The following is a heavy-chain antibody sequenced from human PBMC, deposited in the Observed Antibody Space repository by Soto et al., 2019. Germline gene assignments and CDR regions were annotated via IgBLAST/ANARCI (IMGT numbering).Heavy chain of an antibody. V-gene: IGHV3-15*07. Sequence: PGGSLRLSCADSGFTFSNAWMNWVRQAPGKGLEWVGRIKSKTDGGTTDYAAPVKGRFTISRDDSKNTLYLQMNSLKTEDTAVYYCTTLESERLLWFGELQNYYYYGMDVWGQGTTVTVSS. CDR2: IKSKTDGGTT. J-gene: IGHJ6*02. D-gene: IGHD3-10*01. CDR1: GFTFSNAW. CDR3: TTLESERLLWFGELQNYYYYGMDV.